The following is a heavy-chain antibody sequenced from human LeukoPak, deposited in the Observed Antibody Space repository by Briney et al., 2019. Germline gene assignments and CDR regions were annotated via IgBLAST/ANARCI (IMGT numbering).Heavy chain of an antibody. Sequence: GGSLRLSCAASGFTFGDYATHWVRQAPGKGLEWVSGISWNSASIGYADSVKGRFTISRDNAENSLYPQMNSLRAEDTALYYCAKDASIGVSGIDWNNFDSWGQGTLVTVS. CDR3: AKDASIGVSGIDWNNFDS. V-gene: IGHV3-9*01. D-gene: IGHD6-19*01. J-gene: IGHJ4*02. CDR1: GFTFGDYA. CDR2: ISWNSASI.